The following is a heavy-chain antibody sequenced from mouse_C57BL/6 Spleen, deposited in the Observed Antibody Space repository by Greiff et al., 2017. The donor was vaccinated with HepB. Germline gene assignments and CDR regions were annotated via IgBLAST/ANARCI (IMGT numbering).Heavy chain of an antibody. J-gene: IGHJ4*01. CDR2: SSSGSSTI. CDR3: AREDIYYDYVYYAMDY. Sequence: EVQRVESGGGLVKPGGSLKLSCAASGFTFSDYGMHWVRPAPKKGLELVAYSSSGSSTIYYADTVKGRFTISRDNDKNTLLLQMTSLRSEDKAMYYCAREDIYYDYVYYAMDYWGQGTSVTVSS. D-gene: IGHD2-4*01. V-gene: IGHV5-17*01. CDR1: GFTFSDYG.